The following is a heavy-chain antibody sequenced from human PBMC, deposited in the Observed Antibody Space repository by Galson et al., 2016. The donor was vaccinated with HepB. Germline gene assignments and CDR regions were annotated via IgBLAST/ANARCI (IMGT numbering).Heavy chain of an antibody. CDR3: ACSGPRGYSGYDAYFYYYYALEV. D-gene: IGHD5-12*01. Sequence: SVKVSCKASGYTFSTYAMHWVRQAPGQRLEWVGWINAGNGNGKYSQTVQGRGRFTRDTSATKAYIELSSLRAEDRAVYFCACSGPRGYSGYDAYFYYYYALEVWGQGTTVTVSS. J-gene: IGHJ6*02. V-gene: IGHV1-3*01. CDR1: GYTFSTYA. CDR2: INAGNGNG.